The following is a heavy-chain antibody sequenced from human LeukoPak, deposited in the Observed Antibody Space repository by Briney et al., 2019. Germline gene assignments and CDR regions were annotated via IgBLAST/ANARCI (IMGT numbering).Heavy chain of an antibody. CDR3: AKGYCSGGSCYSGLFDY. J-gene: IGHJ4*02. D-gene: IGHD2-15*01. V-gene: IGHV3-23*01. CDR1: GFIFSSYA. CDR2: ISSSGGST. Sequence: GGSLRLSCAASGFIFSSYAMSWVRQAPGKGLEWVSAISSSGGSTYYADSVKGRFTISRDNSKNTLYLQMNSLRAEDTAVYYCAKGYCSGGSCYSGLFDYWGQGALVTVCS.